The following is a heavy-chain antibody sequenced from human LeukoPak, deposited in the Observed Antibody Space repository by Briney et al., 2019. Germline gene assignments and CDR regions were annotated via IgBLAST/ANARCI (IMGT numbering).Heavy chain of an antibody. CDR1: DDSITIYY. CDR3: ARGEYSSSWNLYGYYYYMDV. Sequence: SETLSLTCTVSDDSITIYYWTWIRQPPGKGLEWIGYIDHTGSTNYNPSLNSRVTISRDTSKNHFSLELSSVTAADTAVYYCARGEYSSSWNLYGYYYYMDVWGKGTTVTVSS. V-gene: IGHV4-59*01. J-gene: IGHJ6*03. D-gene: IGHD6-13*01. CDR2: IDHTGST.